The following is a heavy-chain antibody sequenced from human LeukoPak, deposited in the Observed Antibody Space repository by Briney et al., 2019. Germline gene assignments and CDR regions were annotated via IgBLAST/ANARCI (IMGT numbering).Heavy chain of an antibody. CDR2: ISGDGYDI. CDR3: EELGITMIGGV. Sequence: GGSPRLSCATSGFSFSDNYMSWIRQAPGKGLQWLSYISGDGYDINYADSVKGRFTISRDNAKNSLYLQMNSLRAEDTAVYYCEELGITMIGGVWGKGTTVTISS. CDR1: GFSFSDNY. J-gene: IGHJ6*04. V-gene: IGHV3-11*06. D-gene: IGHD3-10*02.